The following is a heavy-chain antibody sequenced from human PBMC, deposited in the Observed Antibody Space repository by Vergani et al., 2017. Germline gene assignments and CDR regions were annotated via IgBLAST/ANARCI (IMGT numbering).Heavy chain of an antibody. CDR3: ARAWGYSWSYSVAFDI. CDR1: GGTFSSYA. CDR2: ITPIFGTA. V-gene: IGHV1-69*01. J-gene: IGHJ3*02. D-gene: IGHD1-26*01. Sequence: QVQLVQSGAEVKKPGSSVKVSCKASGGTFSSYAISWVRQAPGQGLEWMGGITPIFGTANSAQTFQGRVMITADESTSTAYMERSSLRSEDTAVYYCARAWGYSWSYSVAFDIWGQGTMVTVSS.